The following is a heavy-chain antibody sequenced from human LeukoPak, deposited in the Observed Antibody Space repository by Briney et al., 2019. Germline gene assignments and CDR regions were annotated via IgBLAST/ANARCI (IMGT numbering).Heavy chain of an antibody. CDR3: SGLRDGYQVSFDY. V-gene: IGHV3-73*01. Sequence: PGGSLKLSCAASGFTFSGSSIHWVRQASGQGLEWVGRIRSKTNTYATAYAASVKGRFIISRDDSKNTAYLQMNGLKTEDTAVYYCSGLRDGYQVSFDYWGQGTLVTVPS. J-gene: IGHJ4*02. CDR1: GFTFSGSS. CDR2: IRSKTNTYAT. D-gene: IGHD5-24*01.